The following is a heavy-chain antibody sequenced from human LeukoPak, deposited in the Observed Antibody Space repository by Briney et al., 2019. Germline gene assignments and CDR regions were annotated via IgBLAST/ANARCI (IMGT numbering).Heavy chain of an antibody. CDR3: AREDTAMTSMDYFDY. CDR2: INPSGGST. Sequence: ASVKVSCKAPGYTFTSYYMHWVRQAPGQGLEWMGIINPSGGSTSYAQKFQGRVTMTRDTSTGTVYMELSSLRSEDTAVYYCAREDTAMTSMDYFDYWGQGTLVTVSS. J-gene: IGHJ4*02. V-gene: IGHV1-46*01. CDR1: GYTFTSYY. D-gene: IGHD5-18*01.